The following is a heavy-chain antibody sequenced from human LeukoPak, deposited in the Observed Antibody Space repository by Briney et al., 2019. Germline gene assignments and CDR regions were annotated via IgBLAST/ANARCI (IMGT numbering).Heavy chain of an antibody. J-gene: IGHJ5*02. CDR3: AREGLAYYYGSGRRNWFDP. CDR2: INTNTGNP. Sequence: GASVNVSCKAFGYTFTRYAMNWVRQAPGQGLEWMGWINTNTGNPTYAQGFTGRFVFSLDTSVSTAYLQISSLKAEDTAMYYCAREGLAYYYGSGRRNWFDPWGQGTLVTVSS. D-gene: IGHD3-10*01. V-gene: IGHV7-4-1*02. CDR1: GYTFTRYA.